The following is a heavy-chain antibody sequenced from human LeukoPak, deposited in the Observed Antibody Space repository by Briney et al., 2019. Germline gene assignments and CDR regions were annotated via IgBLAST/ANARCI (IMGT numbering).Heavy chain of an antibody. V-gene: IGHV3-64*01. CDR2: ISSNGGST. CDR3: ARSRIVGATPFDY. Sequence: PGGSLRLSCAASGFTFSSYAMHWVRQAPGKGLEDVSAISSNGGSTYYANSVKGRFTISRDNSKNTLYLQMGSLRAEDMAVYYCARSRIVGATPFDYWGQGTLVTVSS. CDR1: GFTFSSYA. D-gene: IGHD1-26*01. J-gene: IGHJ4*02.